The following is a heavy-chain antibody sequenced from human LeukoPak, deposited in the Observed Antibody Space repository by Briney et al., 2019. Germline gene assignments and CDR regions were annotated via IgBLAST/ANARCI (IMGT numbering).Heavy chain of an antibody. CDR1: GYTFTGYY. D-gene: IGHD6-6*01. J-gene: IGHJ4*02. CDR2: INPNSGGT. V-gene: IGHV1-2*02. CDR3: ARDEPQWGSSIS. Sequence: ASVKVSCKASGYTFTGYYIHWVRQAPGQGPEWMGWINPNSGGTNYAQKFQGRVTMTRDTSISTAYMELSRLRSDDTAVYYCARDEPQWGSSISWGQGTLVTVSS.